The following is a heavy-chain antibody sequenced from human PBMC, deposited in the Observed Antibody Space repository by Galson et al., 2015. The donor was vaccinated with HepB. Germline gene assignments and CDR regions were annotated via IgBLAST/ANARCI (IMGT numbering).Heavy chain of an antibody. CDR3: TRPTTTASGFDY. J-gene: IGHJ4*02. D-gene: IGHD4-17*01. CDR1: GFTFSGSA. V-gene: IGHV3-73*01. CDR2: IRSKANSYAT. Sequence: SLRLSCAASGFTFSGSAMHWVRQASGEGLEWVGRIRSKANSYATAYAASVKGRFTISRDDSKNTAYLQMNSLKTEDTAVYYCTRPTTTASGFDYWGQGTLVTVSS.